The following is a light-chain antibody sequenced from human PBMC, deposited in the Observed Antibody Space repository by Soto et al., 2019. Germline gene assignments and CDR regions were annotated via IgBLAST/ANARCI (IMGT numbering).Light chain of an antibody. CDR3: SSYAGSSNV. Sequence: QSALTQPPSASGSPGQSGAISCTGTSSDVGGYNYVSWYQQHPGKAPKLMIYEVNKRPSGVPDRFSGSKSGNTASLTVSGLHAEDEAYYYCSSYAGSSNVFGTGTKLTVL. CDR2: EVN. J-gene: IGLJ1*01. V-gene: IGLV2-8*01. CDR1: SSDVGGYNY.